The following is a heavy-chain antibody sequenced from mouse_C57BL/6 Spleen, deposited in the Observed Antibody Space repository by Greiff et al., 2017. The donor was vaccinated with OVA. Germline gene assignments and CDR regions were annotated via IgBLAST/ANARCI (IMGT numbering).Heavy chain of an antibody. CDR2: IYPRSGNT. J-gene: IGHJ1*03. CDR3: ARDGSSYVGYFDV. CDR1: GYTFTSYG. V-gene: IGHV1-81*01. Sequence: QVQLQQSGAELARPGASVKLSCTASGYTFTSYGISWVKQRTGQGLEWIGEIYPRSGNTYYTEKFKGKATLTADKSSSTAYMELRSLTSEDSAVYYCARDGSSYVGYFDVWGKGTTVTVSS. D-gene: IGHD1-1*01.